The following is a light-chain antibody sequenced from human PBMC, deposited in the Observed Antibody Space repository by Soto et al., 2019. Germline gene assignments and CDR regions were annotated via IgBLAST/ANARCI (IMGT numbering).Light chain of an antibody. Sequence: DIQLTQSPSSLSSSVRDRVTISCRASQSISNSLNWYQKKPGKAPNLLIYGTSGLHSGVPSRFSGSGSGTDFTLTISSLQRGDFATYYCQQSYSSLWTFGQGTKVDIK. CDR3: QQSYSSLWT. V-gene: IGKV1-39*01. CDR2: GTS. J-gene: IGKJ1*01. CDR1: QSISNS.